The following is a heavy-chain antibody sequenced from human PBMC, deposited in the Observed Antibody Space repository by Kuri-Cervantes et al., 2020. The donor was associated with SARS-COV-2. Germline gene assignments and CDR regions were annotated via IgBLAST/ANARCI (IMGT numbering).Heavy chain of an antibody. CDR1: GYTFTSYG. CDR3: ARDNLPQTGTDD. J-gene: IGHJ4*02. V-gene: IGHV1-18*04. D-gene: IGHD3-9*01. CDR2: ISAYNGNT. Sequence: ASLKVSCKASGYTFTSYGISWVRQAPGQGLEWMGWISAYNGNTNYAQKLQGRDTMTTDTSTSTAYMGLRSLRSDDTAVYYCARDNLPQTGTDDWGQGTLVTVSS.